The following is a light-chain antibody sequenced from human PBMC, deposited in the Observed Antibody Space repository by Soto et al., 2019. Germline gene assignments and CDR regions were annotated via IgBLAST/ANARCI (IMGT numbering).Light chain of an antibody. CDR2: DAS. Sequence: DIQMTQSPSTLSESVGDRVTITCRASQSISTWLAWYQQKPGKAPKVLIYDASSLESGVPSRFSGSGSGTEFTLTISSLQPDDVATYYCQQYKKYLTFGPGTKVDIK. V-gene: IGKV1-5*01. CDR3: QQYKKYLT. CDR1: QSISTW. J-gene: IGKJ3*01.